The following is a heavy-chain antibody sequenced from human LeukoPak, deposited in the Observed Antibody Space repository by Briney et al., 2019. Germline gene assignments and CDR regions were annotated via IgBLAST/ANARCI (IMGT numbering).Heavy chain of an antibody. CDR2: INHSGST. J-gene: IGHJ4*02. V-gene: IGHV4-34*01. D-gene: IGHD2-21*01. Sequence: SETLSLTCAVYGGSFSPYYWSWIRQPPGKGLEWIGEINHSGSTNYNPSLKSRVTISVDTSKNQFSLRLSSVTAADTAVYYCARGGFYCGGDCYFDYCGQGTLVTVSS. CDR1: GGSFSPYY. CDR3: ARGGFYCGGDCYFDY.